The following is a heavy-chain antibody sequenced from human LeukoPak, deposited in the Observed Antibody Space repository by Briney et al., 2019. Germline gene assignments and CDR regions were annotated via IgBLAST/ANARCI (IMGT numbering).Heavy chain of an antibody. J-gene: IGHJ3*02. CDR2: IYGSGTI. Sequence: SETLSLTCTVSGGSISRSYWSWMRQPAGKGPEWIGRIYGSGTITYNPSLESRVTMSVDTSKNQFSLKLSSVTAADTAVYFCARGPYSYDSSGAFDIWGQGTMVTVSS. D-gene: IGHD3-22*01. CDR1: GGSISRSY. CDR3: ARGPYSYDSSGAFDI. V-gene: IGHV4-4*07.